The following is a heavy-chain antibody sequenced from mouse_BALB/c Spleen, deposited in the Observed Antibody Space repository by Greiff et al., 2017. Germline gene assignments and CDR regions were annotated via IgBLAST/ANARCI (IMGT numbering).Heavy chain of an antibody. V-gene: IGHV1-69*02. CDR2: IYPSDSYT. CDR3: TREGVLRGFAY. D-gene: IGHD1-1*01. J-gene: IGHJ3*01. Sequence: QVQLQQPGAELVRPGASVKLSCKASGYTFTSYWINWVKQRPGQGLEWIGNIYPSDSYTNYNQKFKDKATLTVDKSSSTAYMQLSSPTSEDSAVYYCTREGVLRGFAYWGQGTLVTVSA. CDR1: GYTFTSYW.